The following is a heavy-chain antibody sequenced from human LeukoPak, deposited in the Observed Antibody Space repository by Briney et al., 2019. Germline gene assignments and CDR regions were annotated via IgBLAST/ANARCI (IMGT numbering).Heavy chain of an antibody. CDR2: ISSNGGST. J-gene: IGHJ6*03. V-gene: IGHV3-64*01. Sequence: GGSLRLSCAASGFTFSNYAMHWVRQAPGKGLEYVSAISSNGGSTYYANSVKGRFTISRDNSKNTLYLQMGSLRAEDMAVYYCARTRGYYYYYYMDVWGKGTTVTVSS. CDR1: GFTFSNYA. CDR3: ARTRGYYYYYYMDV.